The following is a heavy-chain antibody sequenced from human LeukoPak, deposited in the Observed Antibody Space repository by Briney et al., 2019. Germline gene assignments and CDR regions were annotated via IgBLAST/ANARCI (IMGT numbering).Heavy chain of an antibody. J-gene: IGHJ4*02. V-gene: IGHV3-21*01. CDR2: FTSSSSSI. CDR1: GFTFSAYT. D-gene: IGHD2/OR15-2a*01. Sequence: GGSLRLSCAASGFTFSAYTMSWVRQAPGKGLEWVSSFTSSSSSIYYADSVKGRFTISRDNAKNSLYLQLNSLRAEDTAVYYCARGRGFYYFDSWGQGTLVTVSS. CDR3: ARGRGFYYFDS.